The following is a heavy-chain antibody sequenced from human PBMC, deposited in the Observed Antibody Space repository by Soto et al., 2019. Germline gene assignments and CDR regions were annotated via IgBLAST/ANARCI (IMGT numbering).Heavy chain of an antibody. V-gene: IGHV1-18*01. D-gene: IGHD5-18*01. CDR3: AREGGYSYEYYFDY. Sequence: QVQLVQSGAEVKKPGASVKVSCKASGYTFTSYGINWVRQAPGQGLEWMGWISGYSGNTNYAQKLRGRVTMTTDTATSTAYMELRSLRSDDTAVYYCAREGGYSYEYYFDYWGQGTLVTVSS. CDR1: GYTFTSYG. J-gene: IGHJ4*02. CDR2: ISGYSGNT.